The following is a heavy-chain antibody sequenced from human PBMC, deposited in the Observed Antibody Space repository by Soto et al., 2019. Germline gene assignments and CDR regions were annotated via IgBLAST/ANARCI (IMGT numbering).Heavy chain of an antibody. CDR1: GYTFTSYY. J-gene: IGHJ4*02. CDR3: ARDLPRTITSSTSYPV. Sequence: ASVKVSCKASGYTFTSYYMHWVRQAPGQGLEWMGIINPSGGSTSYAQKFQGRVTMTRDTSTSTVYMELSSLRSEDTAVYYCARDLPRTITSSTSYPVWGQGTLVPSPQ. CDR2: INPSGGST. D-gene: IGHD2-2*01. V-gene: IGHV1-46*03.